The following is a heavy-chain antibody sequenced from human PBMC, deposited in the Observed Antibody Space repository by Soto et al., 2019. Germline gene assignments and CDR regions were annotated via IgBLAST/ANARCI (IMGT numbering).Heavy chain of an antibody. CDR3: ARVSSTIIYFDY. D-gene: IGHD3-10*01. V-gene: IGHV4-31*03. J-gene: IGHJ4*02. CDR2: IYYSGST. Sequence: SETLSLTCTVSGGSISSGGYYWSWIRQHPGKGLEWIGYIYYSGSTYYSPSLKSRVTISVDTSKNQFSLKLSSVTAADTAVYYCARVSSTIIYFDYWGQGTLVTVSS. CDR1: GGSISSGGYY.